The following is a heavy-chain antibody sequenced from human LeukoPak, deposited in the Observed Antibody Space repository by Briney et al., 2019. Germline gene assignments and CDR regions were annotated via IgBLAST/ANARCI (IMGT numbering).Heavy chain of an antibody. CDR3: ARDRESYGVLKGDDAFDI. CDR2: TYYRSKWYN. D-gene: IGHD5-18*01. J-gene: IGHJ3*02. V-gene: IGHV6-1*01. CDR1: GDSVSSNSAA. Sequence: SQTLSLTCAISGDSVSSNSAAWNWIRQSPSRGLEWLGRTYYRSKWYNDYAVSVKSRITINPDTSKNQFSLQLNSVTPEDTAVYYCARDRESYGVLKGDDAFDIWGQGTMVTVSS.